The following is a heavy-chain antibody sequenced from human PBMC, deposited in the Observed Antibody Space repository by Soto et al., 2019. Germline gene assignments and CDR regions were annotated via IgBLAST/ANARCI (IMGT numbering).Heavy chain of an antibody. V-gene: IGHV1-46*01. CDR3: ARAPGGTKFDY. D-gene: IGHD3-10*01. CDR2: INPRGGGT. J-gene: IGHJ4*02. CDR1: EFILIIYN. Sequence: AGVKVSCNSTEFILIIYNIHWGPQAPGQGLEWMGIINPRGGGTNYAQKFQGRVTMTRDTSTSTVYMELSSLRSEDTAVYYCARAPGGTKFDYWGQGTLVTVSS.